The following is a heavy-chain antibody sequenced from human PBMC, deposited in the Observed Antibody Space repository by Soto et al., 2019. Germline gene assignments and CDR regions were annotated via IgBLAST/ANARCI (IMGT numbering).Heavy chain of an antibody. Sequence: SETLSLTCTVSGGSISSGGYYWSWIRQHPGKGLEWIGYIYYSGSTYFNPSLKSRLTISVDTSKIQFSLQLSSVTAADTAVYYCARAGHSSSSEGANWFDPWGQGTLVTVSS. CDR3: ARAGHSSSSEGANWFDP. D-gene: IGHD6-6*01. J-gene: IGHJ5*02. V-gene: IGHV4-31*03. CDR1: GGSISSGGYY. CDR2: IYYSGST.